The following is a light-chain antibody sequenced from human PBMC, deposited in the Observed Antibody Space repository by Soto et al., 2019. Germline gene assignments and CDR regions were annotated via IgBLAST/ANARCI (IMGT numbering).Light chain of an antibody. CDR2: DVF. J-gene: IGLJ1*01. Sequence: QSALTQDASVSGSPGQSITISCTGTSSDVGGYNYVSWYQQHPGKAPKLMIYDVFTRPSGVSNRFSGSKSGNTASLTISALQAEDEADYYCTSWTSTSTYVFGSGIKLTVL. CDR3: TSWTSTSTYV. V-gene: IGLV2-14*03. CDR1: SSDVGGYNY.